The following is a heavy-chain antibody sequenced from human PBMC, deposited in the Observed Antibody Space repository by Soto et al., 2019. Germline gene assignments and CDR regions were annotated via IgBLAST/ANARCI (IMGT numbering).Heavy chain of an antibody. CDR3: SGGVGDAF. CDR1: ESTVSRDW. V-gene: IGHV3-7*01. CDR2: TNQDGSEK. Sequence: EVHLVESGGGLVQTGGSLRLSCAISESTVSRDWMNWVRQAPGKGLEWVAHTNQDGSEKYYADSVKGRFTISRDNAKKSLYLQMNSLRAGDTAMYCCSGGVGDAFWGQGTLVTVSS. J-gene: IGHJ4*02. D-gene: IGHD1-26*01.